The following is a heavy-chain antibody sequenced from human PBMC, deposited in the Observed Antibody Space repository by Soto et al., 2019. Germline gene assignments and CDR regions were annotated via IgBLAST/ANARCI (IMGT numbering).Heavy chain of an antibody. CDR3: AHGWGWFDP. CDR1: GFSLSTSGVG. Sequence: QITLKESGPTLVKPTQTLTLTCTFSGFSLSTSGVGVGWIRQPPGKALEWLALIYWDDDKRYSPSLKSRLTITNDTSKNQVVLTMANMHPVDTATYYCAHGWGWFDPWGQGTLVTVSS. V-gene: IGHV2-5*02. D-gene: IGHD1-26*01. J-gene: IGHJ5*02. CDR2: IYWDDDK.